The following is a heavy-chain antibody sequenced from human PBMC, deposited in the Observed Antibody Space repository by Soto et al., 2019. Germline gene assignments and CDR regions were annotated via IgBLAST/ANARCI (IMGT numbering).Heavy chain of an antibody. Sequence: QVQLQESGPGLVKPSQTLSLTCSVSGGSISSGGYYWSWIRQHPENGLEWIGYIYYSGSTNYNPSLKRRVIISAATSSSRSSLDLRSVTAAEPAIYYCARHSASWQWFDYWGQGTLVTVSS. V-gene: IGHV4-31*03. D-gene: IGHD1-26*01. J-gene: IGHJ5*01. CDR2: IYYSGST. CDR1: GGSISSGGYY. CDR3: ARHSASWQWFDY.